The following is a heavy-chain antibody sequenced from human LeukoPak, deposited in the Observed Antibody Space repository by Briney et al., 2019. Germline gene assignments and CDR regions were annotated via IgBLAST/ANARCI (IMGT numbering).Heavy chain of an antibody. J-gene: IGHJ4*02. CDR2: IYTSGST. V-gene: IGHV4-4*07. D-gene: IGHD1-26*01. CDR1: GGSISSYY. CDR3: ARENAKWELLFYFDY. Sequence: PSETLSLTCTVSGGSISSYYWSWIRQPAGKGLEWIGRIYTSGSTNYNPSLKSRVTMSVDTSKNQFSLKLSSVTAADTAVYYRARENAKWELLFYFDYWGQGTLVTVSS.